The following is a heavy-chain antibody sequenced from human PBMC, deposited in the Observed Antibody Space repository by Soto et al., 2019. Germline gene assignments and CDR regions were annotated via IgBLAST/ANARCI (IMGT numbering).Heavy chain of an antibody. D-gene: IGHD3-22*01. CDR2: IYYSGST. V-gene: IGHV4-59*01. CDR3: ARSPTSAYYYPGAFDI. CDR1: GDSITSYY. J-gene: IGHJ3*02. Sequence: SETLSLTCSVSGDSITSYYWSWIRQPPGKGLEWIGYIYYSGSTNYNPSLKSRVTISVDTSKNQFSLKLSSVTAADTAVYYCARSPTSAYYYPGAFDIWGQGTMVTVSS.